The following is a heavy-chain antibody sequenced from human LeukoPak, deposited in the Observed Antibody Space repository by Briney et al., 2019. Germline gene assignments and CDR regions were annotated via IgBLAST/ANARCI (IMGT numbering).Heavy chain of an antibody. CDR2: ISNRGDYI. V-gene: IGHV3-21*01. CDR1: GFTFTSYS. D-gene: IGHD2-2*01. CDR3: ANHLACGSTSCPPFDN. Sequence: GGSLRLSCSASGFTFTSYSMNWVRQAPGKGLEWVSSISNRGDYIYYADSVKGRFTISRDNAKNSLYLQMESLRAEDTAVYYCANHLACGSTSCPPFDNWGQGTLVTVCS. J-gene: IGHJ4*02.